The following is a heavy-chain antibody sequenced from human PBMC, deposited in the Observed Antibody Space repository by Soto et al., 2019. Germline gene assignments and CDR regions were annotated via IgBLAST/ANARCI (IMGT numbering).Heavy chain of an antibody. CDR2: ISGSGAST. J-gene: IGHJ6*02. CDR1: GFTFSSYA. CDR3: AKDRGYYDSSGYYSYGMDV. V-gene: IGHV3-23*01. Sequence: QPGGSLRLSCAASGFTFSSYAMNWVRQAPGKGLEWVSAISGSGASTYYADSVKGRFTISRDNSKNTLYLQMNSLRAEDTAVYYCAKDRGYYDSSGYYSYGMDVWGQGTTVTVSS. D-gene: IGHD3-22*01.